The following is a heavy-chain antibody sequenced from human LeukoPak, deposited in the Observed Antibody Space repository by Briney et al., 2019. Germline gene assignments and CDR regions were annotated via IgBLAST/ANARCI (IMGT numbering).Heavy chain of an antibody. V-gene: IGHV1-69*13. J-gene: IGHJ3*02. D-gene: IGHD3-10*01. Sequence: SVKVSCKASGGIFSSYAISWVRQAPGQGLEWMGGIIPIFGTANYAQKFQGRVTITADESTSTAYMELSSLRSEDTAVYYCARNPGEVPDYYGSGSYSPIHDAFDIWGQGTMVTVSS. CDR1: GGIFSSYA. CDR3: ARNPGEVPDYYGSGSYSPIHDAFDI. CDR2: IIPIFGTA.